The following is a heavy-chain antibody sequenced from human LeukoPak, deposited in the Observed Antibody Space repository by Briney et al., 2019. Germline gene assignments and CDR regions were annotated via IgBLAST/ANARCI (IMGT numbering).Heavy chain of an antibody. D-gene: IGHD3-22*01. Sequence: SETLSLTFAVYGGSFSGYYWSWIRQPPGKGLEWIGEINHSGSANYNPSLKSRVTISVDTSKNQFSLKLSSVTAADTAVYYCARGEGEGSSGSRFDYWGQGTLVTVSS. V-gene: IGHV4-34*01. J-gene: IGHJ4*02. CDR2: INHSGSA. CDR1: GGSFSGYY. CDR3: ARGEGEGSSGSRFDY.